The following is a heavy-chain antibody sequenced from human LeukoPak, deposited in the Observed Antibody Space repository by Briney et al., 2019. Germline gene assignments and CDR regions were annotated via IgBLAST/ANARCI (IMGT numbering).Heavy chain of an antibody. V-gene: IGHV4-59*01. CDR1: SGSINTFY. Sequence: PSETLSLTCTVSSGSINTFYWSWIRQPPGKGPEWIGFISETGTTNYNPSLKSRVTISVDTSKNQFSLKLSSVTAADTAVYYCARARPFGWPRVFDYWGQGTLVTVSS. J-gene: IGHJ4*02. D-gene: IGHD3-3*01. CDR2: ISETGTT. CDR3: ARARPFGWPRVFDY.